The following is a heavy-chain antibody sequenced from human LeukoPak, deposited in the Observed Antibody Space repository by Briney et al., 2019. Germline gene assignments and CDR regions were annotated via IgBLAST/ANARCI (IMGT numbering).Heavy chain of an antibody. Sequence: PGGSLRLSCAASGLTFSNYAMSWVRQAPGKGLEWVSAISGSGGTTYDAESVKGRFTISRDNSNNTLYLQMNTLRPEDTAIYYCAKRPTYGSGSGVCFDYWGLGTLVTVSS. CDR3: AKRPTYGSGSGVCFDY. CDR1: GLTFSNYA. V-gene: IGHV3-23*01. J-gene: IGHJ4*02. D-gene: IGHD3-10*01. CDR2: ISGSGGTT.